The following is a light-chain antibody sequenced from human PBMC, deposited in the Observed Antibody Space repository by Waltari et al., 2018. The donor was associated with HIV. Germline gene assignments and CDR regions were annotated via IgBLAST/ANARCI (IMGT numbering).Light chain of an antibody. J-gene: IGLJ1*01. Sequence: QSALTQEASVSGSLGLSITISCNGTSGNIGKYNLVSWYQHHPGKAPKLLIYEVTKSPSGISSRFSGSKSDTTASLTISGLQAEDEADYFCCSYAGTQNFFLFGSGT. V-gene: IGLV2-23*02. CDR1: SGNIGKYNL. CDR3: CSYAGTQNFFL. CDR2: EVT.